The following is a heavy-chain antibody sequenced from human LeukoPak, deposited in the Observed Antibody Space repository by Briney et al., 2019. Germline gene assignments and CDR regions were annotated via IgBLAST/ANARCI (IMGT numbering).Heavy chain of an antibody. J-gene: IGHJ4*02. CDR3: ARGPDSNWSGLDF. D-gene: IGHD6-6*01. CDR2: ISPTGSTT. V-gene: IGHV3-74*01. Sequence: GGSLRLSCTASGFSFSGHWMHWARQLPGKGLVWVSRISPTGSTTSYADSVKGRFTVSRDNAKNTLYLQVNNLRAEDTAVYYCARGPDSNWSGLDFWGQGTLLTVSS. CDR1: GFSFSGHW.